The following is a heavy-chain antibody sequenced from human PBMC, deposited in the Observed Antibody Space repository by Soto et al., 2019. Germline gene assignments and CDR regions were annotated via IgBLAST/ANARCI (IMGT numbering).Heavy chain of an antibody. Sequence: QVQLVQSGAEVKKPGSSVKVSCKASGGTFSSYAISWVRQAPGQGLEWMGGIIPIFGTANYAQKFQGRVTITADESTSTAYMELSSLRSEDTAVYYCARDSRTKIQLWFAGWFDPWGQGTLVTVSS. CDR1: GGTFSSYA. D-gene: IGHD5-18*01. CDR3: ARDSRTKIQLWFAGWFDP. V-gene: IGHV1-69*12. CDR2: IIPIFGTA. J-gene: IGHJ5*02.